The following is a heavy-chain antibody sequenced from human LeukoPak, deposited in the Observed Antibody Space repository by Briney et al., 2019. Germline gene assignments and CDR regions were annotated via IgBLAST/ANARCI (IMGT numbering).Heavy chain of an antibody. CDR2: IYTSGST. J-gene: IGHJ6*03. CDR3: ARIAAAGKPGRYYYYMDV. D-gene: IGHD6-13*01. Sequence: SETLSLTCTVSGGSFSSYYWTWIRQPPGKGLEWIGYIYTSGSTNYNPSLKSRVTISVDTSKNQFSLKLSSVTAADTAVYYCARIAAAGKPGRYYYYMDVWAKGPRSPSP. V-gene: IGHV4-4*09. CDR1: GGSFSSYY.